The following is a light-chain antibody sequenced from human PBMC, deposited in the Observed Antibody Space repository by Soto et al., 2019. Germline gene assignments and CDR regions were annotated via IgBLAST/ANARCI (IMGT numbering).Light chain of an antibody. J-gene: IGKJ4*01. Sequence: DIPMTQSPSSLSASVGDRVTIACRASQGISNYLVWYQQKPGKVPKLLICTASTLQPGVPSRFSGSGSGTDFTLTISSLHPEDVATYYCQNYNSAPQLTFGGGTKVEI. CDR3: QNYNSAPQLT. V-gene: IGKV1-27*01. CDR1: QGISNY. CDR2: TAS.